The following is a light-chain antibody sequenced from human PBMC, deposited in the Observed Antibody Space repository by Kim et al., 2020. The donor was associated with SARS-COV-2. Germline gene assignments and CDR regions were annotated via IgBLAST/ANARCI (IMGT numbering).Light chain of an antibody. V-gene: IGKV1-6*01. J-gene: IGKJ2*01. Sequence: AIQMTQSPSSLSASIGDRVTITCRASQDIRSDLGWYQQKPGKAPELLIYAASSLQSGVPSRFAGSGSGTDFTLTISSLQPEDFATYYCLQDYNYPYTFGQGTKLEI. CDR2: AAS. CDR3: LQDYNYPYT. CDR1: QDIRSD.